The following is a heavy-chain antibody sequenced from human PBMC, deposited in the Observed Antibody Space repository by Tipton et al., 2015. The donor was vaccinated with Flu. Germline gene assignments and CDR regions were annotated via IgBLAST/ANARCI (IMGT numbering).Heavy chain of an antibody. J-gene: IGHJ4*02. CDR2: IYHSGSI. CDR1: GYSISSGYY. Sequence: TLSLTCAVSGYSISSGYYWGWIRQPPGEGLEWIGSIYHSGSIYYNPSLKGRVTISVDTSKNQFSLKLSSVTAADTAVYYCARVKSGARDYFDYWGQGTLVTVSS. V-gene: IGHV4-38-2*01. CDR3: ARVKSGARDYFDY. D-gene: IGHD1-26*01.